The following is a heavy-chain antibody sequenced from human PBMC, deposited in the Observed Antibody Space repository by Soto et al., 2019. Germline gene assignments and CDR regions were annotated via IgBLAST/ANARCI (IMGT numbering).Heavy chain of an antibody. Sequence: GSLRLSCAASGFTFSNAWMSWVRQAPGKGLEWVGRIKSKTDGGTTDYAAPVKGRFTISRDDSKNTLYLQMNSLKTEDTAVYYCTTERYDYVWGRPTYYFDYWGQGTLVTVSS. D-gene: IGHD3-16*01. V-gene: IGHV3-15*01. J-gene: IGHJ4*02. CDR1: GFTFSNAW. CDR3: TTERYDYVWGRPTYYFDY. CDR2: IKSKTDGGTT.